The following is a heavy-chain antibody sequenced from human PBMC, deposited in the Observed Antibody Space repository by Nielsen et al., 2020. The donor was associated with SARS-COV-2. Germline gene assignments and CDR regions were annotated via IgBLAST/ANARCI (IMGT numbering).Heavy chain of an antibody. CDR2: ISYDGSDK. D-gene: IGHD1-26*01. J-gene: IGHJ4*02. CDR3: AKDGGSYFDY. Sequence: GGSLRLSCAASGFTFSSYGMHWVRQAPGKGLEWVTVISYDGSDKYYADSVKGRFTISRDNSKNTLYLQMNSLRAEDTAVYYCAKDGGSYFDYWGQGTLVTVSS. CDR1: GFTFSSYG. V-gene: IGHV3-30*18.